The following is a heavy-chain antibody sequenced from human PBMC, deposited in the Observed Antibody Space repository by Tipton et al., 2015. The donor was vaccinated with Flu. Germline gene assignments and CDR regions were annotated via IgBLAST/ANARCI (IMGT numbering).Heavy chain of an antibody. CDR2: ISYDGTNK. Sequence: SLRLSCAASGFTFRSYAMHWVRQTPRKGLEWLSLISYDGTNKDYADSARGRFTISRDNSKNTLFLQMNRRRAEDAAIYYCVSGGRYQLDWGQGTLVTVSS. J-gene: IGHJ4*02. D-gene: IGHD1-26*01. CDR3: VSGGRYQLD. V-gene: IGHV3-33*02. CDR1: GFTFRSYA.